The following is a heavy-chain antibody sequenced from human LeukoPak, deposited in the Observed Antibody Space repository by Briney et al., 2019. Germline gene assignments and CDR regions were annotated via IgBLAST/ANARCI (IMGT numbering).Heavy chain of an antibody. D-gene: IGHD4-23*01. J-gene: IGHJ3*02. CDR2: IWYGGSNK. CDR1: GFTFSSYG. Sequence: GGSLRLSCAASGFTFSSYGMHWVRQAPGKGLEWVAVIWYGGSNKYYADSVKGRFTISRDNSKNSLYLQMNSLRTEDTALYYCAKDEGDYGGNLAGTFDIWGQGTMVTVSS. CDR3: AKDEGDYGGNLAGTFDI. V-gene: IGHV3-33*03.